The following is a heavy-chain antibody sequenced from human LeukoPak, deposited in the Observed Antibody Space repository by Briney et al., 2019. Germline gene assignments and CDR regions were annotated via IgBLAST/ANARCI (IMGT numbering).Heavy chain of an antibody. CDR2: ISAYNGNT. V-gene: IGHV1-18*01. CDR1: GYTFTSYG. J-gene: IGHJ5*02. Sequence: ASVTVSCKASGYTFTSYGISWVRQAPGQGLEWMGWISAYNGNTNYAQKLQGRVTMTTDTSTSTAYMELRSLRSDDTAVYYCARGGYCSSTSCYKTSWFDPWGQGTLVTVSS. D-gene: IGHD2-2*02. CDR3: ARGGYCSSTSCYKTSWFDP.